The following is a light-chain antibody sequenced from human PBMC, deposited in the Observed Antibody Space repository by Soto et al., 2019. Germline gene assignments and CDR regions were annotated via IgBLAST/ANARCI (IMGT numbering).Light chain of an antibody. CDR3: CSFAGGSTYVV. CDR1: SSGVGNYEL. V-gene: IGLV2-23*02. CDR2: EVT. Sequence: QSALTQPASVSGSPGQSITISCIGTSSGVGNYELVSWYQQLPGKAPKLIIYEVTKRPSGVPNRFSGSKSGNTASLTISGLLAEDEADYHCCSFAGGSTYVVFGGGTKLTVL. J-gene: IGLJ2*01.